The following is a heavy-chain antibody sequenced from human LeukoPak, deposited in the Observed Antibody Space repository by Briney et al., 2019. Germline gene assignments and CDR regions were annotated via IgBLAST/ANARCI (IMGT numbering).Heavy chain of an antibody. D-gene: IGHD3-9*01. V-gene: IGHV3-23*01. CDR2: ISGSGGST. Sequence: PGGSLRLSCAASGFTFSSYAMSWVRQAPGKGLEWVSAISGSGGSTYYADSVKGRSTISRDNSKNTLYLQMNSLRAEDTAVYYCAKDLPPREYDILTGPVDYWGQGTLVTVSS. CDR1: GFTFSSYA. J-gene: IGHJ4*02. CDR3: AKDLPPREYDILTGPVDY.